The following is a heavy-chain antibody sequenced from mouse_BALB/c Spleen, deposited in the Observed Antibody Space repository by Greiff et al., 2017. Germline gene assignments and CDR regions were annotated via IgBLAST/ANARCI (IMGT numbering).Heavy chain of an antibody. CDR1: GYSITSDYA. J-gene: IGHJ2*01. V-gene: IGHV3-2*02. CDR2: ISYSGST. Sequence: DVQLVESGPGLVKPSQSLSLTCTVTGYSITSDYAWNWIRQFPGNKLEWMGYISYSGSTSYNPSLKSRISITRDTSKNQFFLQLNSVTTEDTATYYCARADGFDYWGQGTTLTVSS. CDR3: ARADGFDY.